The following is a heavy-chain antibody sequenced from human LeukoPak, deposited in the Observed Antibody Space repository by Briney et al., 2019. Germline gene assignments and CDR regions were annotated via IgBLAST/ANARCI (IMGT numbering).Heavy chain of an antibody. J-gene: IGHJ4*02. CDR3: AKDLTTVTSQGDY. CDR1: GFTVSNNY. CDR2: IYSGGST. D-gene: IGHD4-17*01. Sequence: GGSLRLSCAASGFTVSNNYMNCVRQAPGKGREWVSVIYSGGSTSYADSVKGRFTISRDNSRNTVSLQMNTLRAEDTAVYYCAKDLTTVTSQGDYWGQGTQVTVSS. V-gene: IGHV3-66*01.